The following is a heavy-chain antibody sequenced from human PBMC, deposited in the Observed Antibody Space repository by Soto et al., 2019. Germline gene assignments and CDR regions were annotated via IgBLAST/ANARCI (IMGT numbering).Heavy chain of an antibody. CDR3: ASRSGQLPYYFDY. J-gene: IGHJ4*02. CDR2: ISNHNGNT. D-gene: IGHD6-6*01. V-gene: IGHV1-18*01. CDR1: GYTFNNYG. Sequence: ASVKVSCKASGYTFNNYGITRVRQAPGQGLELMGWISNHNGNTNYAQKFQGRVTLTRDTSTSTAYMDLRSLRSDDTAVYYCASRSGQLPYYFDYWGQGTLVTVSS.